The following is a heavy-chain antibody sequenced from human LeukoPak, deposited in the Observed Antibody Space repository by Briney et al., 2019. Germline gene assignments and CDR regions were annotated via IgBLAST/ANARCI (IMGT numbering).Heavy chain of an antibody. Sequence: GGSLRLSCVASGFPFSSYWMTWVRQAPGKGLEWVANIKQDGSKKSYVDSVKGRFTISRDNAKNSLYLQMNSLRAEDTAVYYCARHLWFGELFTGMDVWGQGTTVTVSS. CDR3: ARHLWFGELFTGMDV. CDR1: GFPFSSYW. CDR2: IKQDGSKK. J-gene: IGHJ6*02. D-gene: IGHD3-10*01. V-gene: IGHV3-7*03.